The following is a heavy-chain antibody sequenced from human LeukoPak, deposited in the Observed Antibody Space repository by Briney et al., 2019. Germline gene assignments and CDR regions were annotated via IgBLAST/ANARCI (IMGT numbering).Heavy chain of an antibody. Sequence: GGSLRLSCTASGFPFSDFYMAWIRQSPGKGLECIAYISSGGTTTSYAESVRGRFTISRDNAENVLYLQMNSLRAEDTAIYYGAKVQDGSFWYEYFQHWGQGTLVTVSS. D-gene: IGHD6-19*01. CDR2: ISSGGTTT. CDR3: AKVQDGSFWYEYFQH. J-gene: IGHJ1*01. V-gene: IGHV3-11*04. CDR1: GFPFSDFY.